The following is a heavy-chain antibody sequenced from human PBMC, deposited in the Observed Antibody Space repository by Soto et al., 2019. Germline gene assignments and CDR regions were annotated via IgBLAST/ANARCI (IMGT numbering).Heavy chain of an antibody. CDR1: GGTFSSYT. D-gene: IGHD4-17*01. CDR2: IIPILGIA. V-gene: IGHV1-69*02. Sequence: SVKVSCKASGGTFSSYTISWVRQAPGQGLEWMGRIIPILGIANYAQKFQGRVTITADKSTSTAYMELSSLRSEDTAVYYCARYSRPMTPATTTDDWCQGPLVTLAS. CDR3: ARYSRPMTPATTTDD. J-gene: IGHJ4*02.